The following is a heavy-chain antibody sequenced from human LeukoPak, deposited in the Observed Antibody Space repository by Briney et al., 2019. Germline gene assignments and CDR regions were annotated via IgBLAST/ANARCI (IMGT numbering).Heavy chain of an antibody. CDR3: ARVVGGSSGYYYYYYMDV. V-gene: IGHV4-61*01. J-gene: IGHJ6*03. CDR2: IYYSGST. Sequence: PSETLSLTCDVSGVSINTCCYYWTWIRQPPGKGLEWIGYIYYSGSTNYNPSLKSRVTISVDTSKNQFSLKLSSVTAADTAVYYCARVVGGSSGYYYYYYMDVWGKGTTVTVSS. CDR1: GVSINTCCYY. D-gene: IGHD6-6*01.